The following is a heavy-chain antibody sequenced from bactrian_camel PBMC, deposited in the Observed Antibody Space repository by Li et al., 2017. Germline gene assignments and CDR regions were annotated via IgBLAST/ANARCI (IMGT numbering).Heavy chain of an antibody. V-gene: IGHV3S31*01. CDR3: ATYSSLWTHNY. CDR1: GFRFSNYA. D-gene: IGHD1*01. CDR2: IHTGGGET. J-gene: IGHJ4*01. Sequence: DVQLVESGGGLVQPGGSLRFSCAASGFRFSNYAMSWVRQAPGKGREGVAAIHTGGGETWYADSVKGRFAISLDNGKTTVYLQLNSLKFEAMAMYSCATYSSLWTHNYWGQGTQVTVS.